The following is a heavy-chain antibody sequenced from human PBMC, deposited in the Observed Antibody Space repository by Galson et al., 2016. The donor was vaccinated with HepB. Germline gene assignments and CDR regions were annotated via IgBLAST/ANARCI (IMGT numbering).Heavy chain of an antibody. CDR1: GFSFDDYA. CDR3: AKDRSAVSVAADH. J-gene: IGHJ4*02. V-gene: IGHV3-9*01. Sequence: SLRLSCAVSGFSFDDYAMHWVRQVPGKGLEWVSGLNWNSDMIGYADSVKGRFTISRDNAKNSLYLQMNSLRPEDTALYYCAKDRSAVSVAADHWGQGTLVTVSS. CDR2: LNWNSDMI. D-gene: IGHD6-19*01.